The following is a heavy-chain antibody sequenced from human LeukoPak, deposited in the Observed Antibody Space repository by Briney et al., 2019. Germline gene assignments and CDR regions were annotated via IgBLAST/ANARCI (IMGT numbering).Heavy chain of an antibody. V-gene: IGHV3-20*02. CDR1: GFTFSNYN. D-gene: IGHD1-7*01. J-gene: IGHJ4*02. CDR2: TNRRGDIT. Sequence: GGSLRLSFAASGFTFSNYNMNWVRQVPGKGLEWVSGTNRRGDITGYADFVKGRFTISRDNAKNSLYLQMNSLRVEDTALYHCARKGLGGELGGFDSWGQGTLVTVSS. CDR3: ARKGLGGELGGFDS.